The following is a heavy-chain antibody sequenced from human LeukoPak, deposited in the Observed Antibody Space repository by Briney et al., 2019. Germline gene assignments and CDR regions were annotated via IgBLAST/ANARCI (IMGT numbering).Heavy chain of an antibody. V-gene: IGHV3-30-3*01. CDR1: RFTFSSYA. Sequence: GGSLRLSCAASRFTFSSYAMHWVRQAPGKGLEWVAVISYDGSNKYYADSVKGRFTISRDNSKSTLYLQMNSLRAEDTAVYYCARDITPPTYDFWSGYYYGMDVWGQGTTVTVSS. J-gene: IGHJ6*02. CDR2: ISYDGSNK. D-gene: IGHD3-3*01. CDR3: ARDITPPTYDFWSGYYYGMDV.